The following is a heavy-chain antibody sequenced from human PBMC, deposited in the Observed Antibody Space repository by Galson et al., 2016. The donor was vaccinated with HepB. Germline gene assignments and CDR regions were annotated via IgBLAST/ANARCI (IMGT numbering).Heavy chain of an antibody. V-gene: IGHV3-30-3*01. CDR2: ISYDGSKK. CDR1: GFRFSSFA. J-gene: IGHJ4*02. CDR3: ARDGFGRSVTTIDY. D-gene: IGHD4-17*01. Sequence: SLRLSCAASGFRFSSFAMHWVRQAPGKGLEWLAVISYDGSKKYYAESVTGRFTISRDDSKNTVYVEMNSLRFEDTAVYYCARDGFGRSVTTIDYWGQGTLVTVSS.